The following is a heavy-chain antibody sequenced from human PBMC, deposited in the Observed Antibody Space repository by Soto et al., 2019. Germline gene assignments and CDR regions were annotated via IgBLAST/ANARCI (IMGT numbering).Heavy chain of an antibody. CDR2: ISGSGGST. CDR1: GFTFSSYA. J-gene: IGHJ3*02. CDR3: AKIMVRGVIRLPDAFDI. Sequence: GGSLRLSCAASGFTFSSYAMSWVRQAPGKGLEWVSAISGSGGSTYYADSVKGRFTISRDNSKNTLYLQMNSLRAEDTAVYYCAKIMVRGVIRLPDAFDIWGQGTMVTVSS. V-gene: IGHV3-23*01. D-gene: IGHD3-10*01.